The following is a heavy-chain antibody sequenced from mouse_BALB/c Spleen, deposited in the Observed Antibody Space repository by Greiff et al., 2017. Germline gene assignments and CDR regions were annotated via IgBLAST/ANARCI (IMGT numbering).Heavy chain of an antibody. CDR3: ARDGVYYGNYGASWFAY. CDR2: IRNKANGYTT. V-gene: IGHV7-3*02. J-gene: IGHJ3*01. D-gene: IGHD2-1*01. CDR1: GFTFTDYY. Sequence: EVKLMESGGGLVQPGGSLRLSCATSGFTFTDYYMSWVRQPPGKALEWLGFIRNKANGYTTEYSASVKGRFTISRDNSQSILYLQMNTLRAEDSATYYCARDGVYYGNYGASWFAYWGQGTLVTVSA.